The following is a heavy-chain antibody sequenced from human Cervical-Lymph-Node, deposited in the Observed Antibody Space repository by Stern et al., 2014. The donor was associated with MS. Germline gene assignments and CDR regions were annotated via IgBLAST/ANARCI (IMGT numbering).Heavy chain of an antibody. CDR2: IHYSGSP. CDR1: GGSISSGGSY. Sequence: VQLQESGPGLVKPLQTLSLTCTVSGGSISSGGSYWSWIRQHPGKGLEWIGYIHYSGSPYYNPSLKSRVSISVDTSKNQFSLKLNSVTAADTAVYYCARDRRTGANYYGMDVWGQGTTVTVSS. V-gene: IGHV4-31*03. CDR3: ARDRRTGANYYGMDV. D-gene: IGHD1-1*01. J-gene: IGHJ6*02.